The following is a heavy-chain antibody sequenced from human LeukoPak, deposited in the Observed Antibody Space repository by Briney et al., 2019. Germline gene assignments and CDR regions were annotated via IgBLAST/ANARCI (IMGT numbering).Heavy chain of an antibody. CDR3: VCPYCGGDCYYYYYYYMDV. CDR1: GGSISSSSYY. CDR2: IYYSGST. J-gene: IGHJ6*03. D-gene: IGHD2-21*01. V-gene: IGHV4-39*01. Sequence: SETLSLTCTVSGGSISSSSYYWGWIRQPPGKGLEWIGSIYYSGSTYYNPSLKSRVTISVDTSKNQFSLKLSSVTAADTAVYYCVCPYCGGDCYYYYYYYMDVWGKGTTVTVSS.